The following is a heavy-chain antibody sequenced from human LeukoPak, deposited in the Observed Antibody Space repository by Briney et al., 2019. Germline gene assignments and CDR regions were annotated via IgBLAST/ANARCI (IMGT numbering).Heavy chain of an antibody. D-gene: IGHD2-15*01. CDR3: ARGVAVADY. V-gene: IGHV3-48*03. J-gene: IGHJ4*02. CDR2: ISSNTNTI. CDR1: GFTFNSYE. Sequence: PGGSLRLSCAASGFTFNSYEFNWVRQAPGKGLEWISYISSNTNTIKYADSVRGRFTISRDNAKNSLCLQMNNLRAEDTALYYCARGVAVADYWGQGTLVTVSS.